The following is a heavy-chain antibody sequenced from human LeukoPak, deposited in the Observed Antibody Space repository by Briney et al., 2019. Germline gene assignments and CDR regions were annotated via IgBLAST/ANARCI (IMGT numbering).Heavy chain of an antibody. J-gene: IGHJ4*02. D-gene: IGHD3-22*01. CDR1: GGSISSYY. CDR2: IYDSGST. V-gene: IGHV4-59*01. Sequence: SETLSLTCTVSGGSISSYYWNWIRQPPGKRLEWIGYIYDSGSTKYNPSLKSRVTFSVDTSKSQFSLHLTSVTAADTAVYYCARGYYGGSGYSVPFDYWGQGMLVIVSS. CDR3: ARGYYGGSGYSVPFDY.